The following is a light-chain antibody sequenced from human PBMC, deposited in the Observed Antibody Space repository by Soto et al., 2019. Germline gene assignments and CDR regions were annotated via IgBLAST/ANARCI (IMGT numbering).Light chain of an antibody. CDR1: SSDVGGYNY. CDR3: SSYAASNNFYFV. CDR2: EVT. Sequence: QSALTQPPSASGSPGQSVTISCTGTSSDVGGYNYVSWYQQYPGRAPKLMIYEVTKRPSGVTDRFSGYKSGNTASLTVSGLQAEDEADYYCSSYAASNNFYFVFGGGTKVTVL. V-gene: IGLV2-8*01. J-gene: IGLJ3*02.